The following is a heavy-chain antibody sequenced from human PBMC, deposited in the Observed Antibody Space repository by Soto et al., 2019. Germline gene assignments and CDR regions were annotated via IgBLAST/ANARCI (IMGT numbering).Heavy chain of an antibody. V-gene: IGHV1-46*01. Sequence: GASAKVSCKACGDSFAGYSMHWVRQSPGQGLEWMGIINPSGGSTSYAQKFQGRVTMTRDTSTSTVYMELSSLRSEDTSVYYCARVRRSSGYYYGYWGQGTPVTVSS. CDR1: GDSFAGYS. D-gene: IGHD3-22*01. CDR3: ARVRRSSGYYYGY. J-gene: IGHJ4*02. CDR2: INPSGGST.